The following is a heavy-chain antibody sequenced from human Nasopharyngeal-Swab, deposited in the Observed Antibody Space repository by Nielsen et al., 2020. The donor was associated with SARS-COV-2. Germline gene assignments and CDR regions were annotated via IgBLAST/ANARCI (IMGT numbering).Heavy chain of an antibody. J-gene: IGHJ5*02. Sequence: SETLSLTCTVSGGSISSSSYYWGWIRQPPGKGLEWIGSIYYSGRTHYNPSLKSRVTISVDTSKNQFSLKLSSVTAADTAVYYCARQEYSSSSSWLEWFDPWGQGTLVTVS. CDR1: GGSISSSSYY. D-gene: IGHD6-6*01. V-gene: IGHV4-39*01. CDR2: IYYSGRT. CDR3: ARQEYSSSSSWLEWFDP.